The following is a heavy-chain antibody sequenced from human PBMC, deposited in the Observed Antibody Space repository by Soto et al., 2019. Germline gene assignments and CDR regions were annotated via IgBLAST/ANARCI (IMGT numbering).Heavy chain of an antibody. J-gene: IGHJ5*02. Sequence: GASVKVSCKASGYNFMTYGVQWVRQAPGQRLEWMGWINVYNGNTKYAQKVKGRVTMTTDTSTSTAYMELRSLRSDDTAVYYFARGVGSGSYYNQYNWFDPWGQGTLVTVSS. CDR1: GYNFMTYG. V-gene: IGHV1-18*01. D-gene: IGHD3-10*01. CDR2: INVYNGNT. CDR3: ARGVGSGSYYNQYNWFDP.